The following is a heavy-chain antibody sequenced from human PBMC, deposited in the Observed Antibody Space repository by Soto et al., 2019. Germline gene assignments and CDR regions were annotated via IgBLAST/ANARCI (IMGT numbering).Heavy chain of an antibody. CDR3: TIYNILTGYAH. J-gene: IGHJ4*02. CDR1: GLTFGDYG. D-gene: IGHD3-9*01. Sequence: GGSLRLSCTGSGLTFGDYGMSWFRQPPGKGLEWVSFIRNKVYGGTTEYAASAKGRFTISRDDSKSIASLQMNSLRTEDTAVYYCTIYNILTGYAHWGQGSLVTVSS. V-gene: IGHV3-49*03. CDR2: IRNKVYGGTT.